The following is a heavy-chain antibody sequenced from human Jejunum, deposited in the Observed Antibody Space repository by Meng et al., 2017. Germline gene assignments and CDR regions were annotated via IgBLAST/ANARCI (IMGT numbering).Heavy chain of an antibody. CDR3: ARDGAWVVWEY. CDR1: GFSFRTYS. V-gene: IGHV3-74*01. D-gene: IGHD1-26*01. Sequence: QRVGSGGGLVELGGSLRLSCAGSGFSFRTYSMHWIRQAPGKGLVWVSQIKPDGTTIAYADSVKGRFTISRDKAKSTLYLEMNSLRAEDAAVYYCARDGAWVVWEYWGQGTLVTVSS. J-gene: IGHJ4*02. CDR2: IKPDGTTI.